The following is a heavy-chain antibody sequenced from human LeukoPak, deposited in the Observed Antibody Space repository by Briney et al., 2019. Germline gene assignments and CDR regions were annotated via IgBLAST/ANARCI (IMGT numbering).Heavy chain of an antibody. CDR3: AKPYQVGPPNYINY. D-gene: IGHD1-26*01. CDR2: ISGSGGST. V-gene: IGHV3-23*01. Sequence: AGGSLRLSCAASGFTFSSYAMNWVRQAPGKGLEWVSTISGSGGSTYYADSEKGRFTISRDNSKNTLYLQMNSLRAEDTAVYYCAKPYQVGPPNYINYWGQGTLVTVSS. CDR1: GFTFSSYA. J-gene: IGHJ4*02.